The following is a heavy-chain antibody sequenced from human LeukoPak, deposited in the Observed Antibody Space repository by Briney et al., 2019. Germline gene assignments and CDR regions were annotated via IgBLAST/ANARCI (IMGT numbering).Heavy chain of an antibody. CDR2: IIPILGIA. J-gene: IGHJ4*02. Sequence: GAPVKVSCKASGGTFSSYAISWVRQAPGQGLEWMGRIIPILGIANYAQKFQGRVTITADKSTSTAYMELSSLRSEDTAVYYCAREDYGDYGNYWGQGTLVTVSS. CDR3: AREDYGDYGNY. D-gene: IGHD4-17*01. V-gene: IGHV1-69*04. CDR1: GGTFSSYA.